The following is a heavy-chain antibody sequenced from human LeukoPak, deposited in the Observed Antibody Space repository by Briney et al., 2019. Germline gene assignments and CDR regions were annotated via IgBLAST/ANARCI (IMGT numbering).Heavy chain of an antibody. J-gene: IGHJ6*02. CDR1: GYSISSDYY. V-gene: IGHV4-38-2*02. CDR3: ARHLRSVAGHYYYYGMDV. Sequence: SETLSLTCTVSGYSISSDYYWGWIRQPPGKGLEWIGSIYHSGRTYYNPSLKSRVTISVDTSKNQFSLKLSSVTAADTAVYYCARHLRSVAGHYYYYGMDVWGQGTTVTVSS. CDR2: IYHSGRT. D-gene: IGHD6-19*01.